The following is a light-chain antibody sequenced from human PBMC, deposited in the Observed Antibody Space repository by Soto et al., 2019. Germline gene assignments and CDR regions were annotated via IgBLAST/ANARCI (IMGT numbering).Light chain of an antibody. CDR3: SSYTSSSTLEV. J-gene: IGLJ2*01. V-gene: IGLV2-14*03. CDR1: SSDVGDYNY. CDR2: DVS. Sequence: QSALTQPASVSGSPGQSITISCTGTSSDVGDYNYVSWYQHHPGKALKLMIYDVSNRPSGVSNRFSGSKSGNTASLTISGLQAEDEADYYCSSYTSSSTLEVFGGGTKVTVL.